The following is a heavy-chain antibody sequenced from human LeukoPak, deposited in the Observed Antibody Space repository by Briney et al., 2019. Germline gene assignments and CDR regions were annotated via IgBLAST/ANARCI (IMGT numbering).Heavy chain of an antibody. CDR2: IYYSGST. CDR1: GGSISSGSYY. D-gene: IGHD2-8*01. J-gene: IGHJ4*02. V-gene: IGHV4-39*01. Sequence: SETLSLTCTVSGGSISSGSYYWGWIRQPPGKGLEWIGSIYYSGSTHYNPSLKSRVTISVDTSKNEFSLKLSSVTAADTAVYYCARNNTLMMYPRGGEDKGLDYWGQGTLVTASS. CDR3: ARNNTLMMYPRGGEDKGLDY.